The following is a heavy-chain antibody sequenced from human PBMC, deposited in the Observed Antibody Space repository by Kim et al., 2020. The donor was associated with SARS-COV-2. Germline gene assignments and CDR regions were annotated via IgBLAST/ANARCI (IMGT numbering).Heavy chain of an antibody. CDR3: ARSVAAAGTWAYYYYYMDV. D-gene: IGHD6-13*01. CDR2: IIPIFGTA. CDR1: GGTFSSYA. Sequence: SVKVSCKASGGTFSSYAISWVRQAPGQGLEWMGGIIPIFGTANYAQKFQGRVTITADESTSTAYMELSSLRSEDTAVYYCARSVAAAGTWAYYYYYMDVWGKGTTVTVSS. J-gene: IGHJ6*03. V-gene: IGHV1-69*13.